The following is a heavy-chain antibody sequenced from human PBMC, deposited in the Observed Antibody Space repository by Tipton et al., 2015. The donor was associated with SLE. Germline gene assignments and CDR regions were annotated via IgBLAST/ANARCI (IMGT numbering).Heavy chain of an antibody. D-gene: IGHD3-10*01. V-gene: IGHV3-7*04. CDR1: GVIFSTLA. J-gene: IGHJ5*02. Sequence: SGVIFSTLAMSWVRQAPGKGLEWVADIRKDGYEEYYVDSVKGRFTISRDNAKNSLYLQMNSLRDEDTAVYYCARGPDYGSRTDYLDPWGQGILVTVSS. CDR2: IRKDGYEE. CDR3: ARGPDYGSRTDYLDP.